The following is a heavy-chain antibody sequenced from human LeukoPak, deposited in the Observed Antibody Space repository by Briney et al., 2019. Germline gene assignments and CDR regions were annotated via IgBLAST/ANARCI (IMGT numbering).Heavy chain of an antibody. D-gene: IGHD3-9*01. CDR3: ARDFDRRALVGFDEIFDP. V-gene: IGHV1-69*04. CDR2: IIPILGIA. J-gene: IGHJ5*02. Sequence: SVKVSCKASGYTFTGYYMHWVRQAPGQGLEWMGRIIPILGIANYAQKFQGRVTITADKSTSTAYMELSSLRSEDTAVYYCARDFDRRALVGFDEIFDPWGQGTLVTVSS. CDR1: GYTFTGYY.